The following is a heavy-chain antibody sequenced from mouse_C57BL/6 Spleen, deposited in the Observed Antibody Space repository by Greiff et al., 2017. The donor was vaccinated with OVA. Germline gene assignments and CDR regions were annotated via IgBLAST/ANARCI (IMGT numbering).Heavy chain of an antibody. CDR2: IDPEDGET. D-gene: IGHD1-2*01. V-gene: IGHV14-2*01. J-gene: IGHJ4*01. Sequence: EVKLMESGAELVKPGASVKLSCTASGFNIKDYYMHWVKQRTEQGLEWIGRIDPEDGETKYAPKFQGKATITADTSSNTAYLQLSSLTSEDTAVYYCASATARGYAMDYWGQGTSVTVSS. CDR1: GFNIKDYY. CDR3: ASATARGYAMDY.